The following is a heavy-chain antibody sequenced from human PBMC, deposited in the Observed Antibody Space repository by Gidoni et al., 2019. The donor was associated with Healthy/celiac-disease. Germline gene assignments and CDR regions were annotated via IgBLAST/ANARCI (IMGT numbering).Heavy chain of an antibody. Sequence: QVQLLESGRGVVQPGRSLRLAYAASGFSVRSYGMHWVRQAPVKGLEWVAVISYDGSNKYYADSVKGRFTISRDNSNNTLYLQMNSLTAEDTAVYYCAKDLYPFDSSSPHYNYGMDVWGQGTTVTVSS. D-gene: IGHD6-13*01. J-gene: IGHJ6*02. CDR2: ISYDGSNK. V-gene: IGHV3-30*18. CDR1: GFSVRSYG. CDR3: AKDLYPFDSSSPHYNYGMDV.